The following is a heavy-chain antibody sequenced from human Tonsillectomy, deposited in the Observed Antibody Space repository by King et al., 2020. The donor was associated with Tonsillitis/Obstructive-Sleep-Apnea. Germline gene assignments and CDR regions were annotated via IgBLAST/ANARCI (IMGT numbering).Heavy chain of an antibody. CDR3: AKDRQLAMDY. J-gene: IGHJ4*02. V-gene: IGHV3-30*18. D-gene: IGHD6-6*01. Sequence: VQLVESGGGVVQPGRSLRLSCAASGFTFSSYGMHWVRQAPGKGLEWGAVISYDGSNKYYADSVKGRFTISRDNSKNTLYLQMNSLRAEDTAVYYCAKDRQLAMDYWGQGTLVTVSS. CDR1: GFTFSSYG. CDR2: ISYDGSNK.